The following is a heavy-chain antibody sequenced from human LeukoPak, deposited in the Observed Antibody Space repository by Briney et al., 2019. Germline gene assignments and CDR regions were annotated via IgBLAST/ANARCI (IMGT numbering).Heavy chain of an antibody. CDR3: ARGYCSGGSCYYFDY. CDR1: GFTFSSYW. D-gene: IGHD2-15*01. Sequence: GGSLRLSCAASGFTFSSYWMSWVRQAPGKGPEWVANIKQDGSEKYYVDSVKGRFTISGDNAKNSLYLQMNSLRAEDTAVYYCARGYCSGGSCYYFDYWGQGTLVTVSS. J-gene: IGHJ4*02. CDR2: IKQDGSEK. V-gene: IGHV3-7*03.